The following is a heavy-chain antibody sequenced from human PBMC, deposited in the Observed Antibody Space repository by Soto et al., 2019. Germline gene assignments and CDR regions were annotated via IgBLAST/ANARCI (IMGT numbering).Heavy chain of an antibody. Sequence: PSETLSLTCTVSGGSITSRDYYWGWLRQPPGKGLEWIGSVYYIGSTYDNPSLKSRVTLFVDTDNNQFSLNLNSVTAADTAVYYCTTHEKYSGSFYFDYWGQGALVTVSS. D-gene: IGHD1-26*01. V-gene: IGHV4-39*01. CDR1: GGSITSRDYY. CDR2: VYYIGST. CDR3: TTHEKYSGSFYFDY. J-gene: IGHJ4*02.